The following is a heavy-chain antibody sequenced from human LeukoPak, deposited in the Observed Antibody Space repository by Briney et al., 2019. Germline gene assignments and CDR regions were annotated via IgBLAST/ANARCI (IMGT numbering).Heavy chain of an antibody. CDR3: ARGYDFWSGTPLDY. CDR1: GYTLIDLS. CDR2: FEREDGET. Sequence: GASVKVSCEVSGYTLIDLSMHWVRQAPGKGLEWMGSFEREDGETIYAQKFQGRVTMAEDTSTGTAYMELSSLRFEDTAVYYCARGYDFWSGTPLDYWGQGTLVTVSS. J-gene: IGHJ4*02. D-gene: IGHD3-3*01. V-gene: IGHV1-24*01.